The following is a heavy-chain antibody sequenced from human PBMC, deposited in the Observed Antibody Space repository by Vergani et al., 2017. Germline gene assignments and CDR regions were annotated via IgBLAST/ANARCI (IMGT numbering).Heavy chain of an antibody. CDR1: GGTFSSYA. CDR3: ATDLSITLTDAFDI. Sequence: QVQLVQSGAEVKKPGASVKVSCKASGGTFSSYAISWVRQAPGQGLEWMGRIIPILGIANYAQKFQGRVTITADKSTSTAYMELSSLRSEDTAVYYCATDLSITLTDAFDIWGQGTMVTVSS. V-gene: IGHV1-69*04. J-gene: IGHJ3*02. D-gene: IGHD3-10*01. CDR2: IIPILGIA.